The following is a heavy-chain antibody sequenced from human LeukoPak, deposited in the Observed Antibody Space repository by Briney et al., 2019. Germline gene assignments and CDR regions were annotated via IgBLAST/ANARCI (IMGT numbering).Heavy chain of an antibody. CDR3: SRGPDTGAYDFWSGYGHFDY. CDR1: GYTFTSYG. CDR2: ISAYNGNT. J-gene: IGHJ4*02. V-gene: IGHV1-18*01. D-gene: IGHD3-3*01. Sequence: ASVKVSCKASGYTFTSYGISWVRQAPGQGLEWMGWISAYNGNTNYAQTLQGRVTMTTDTSTSTAYMELRSLRSDDTAVYYCSRGPDTGAYDFWSGYGHFDYWGQGTLVTVSS.